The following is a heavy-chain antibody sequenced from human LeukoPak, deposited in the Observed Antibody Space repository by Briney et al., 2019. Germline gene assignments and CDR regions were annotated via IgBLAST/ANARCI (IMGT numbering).Heavy chain of an antibody. D-gene: IGHD2-2*01. CDR2: IKSKTNGGTT. CDR1: GFTFSNAW. CDR3: TTDVLVPAARDY. V-gene: IGHV3-15*07. Sequence: PGGSLRLSCAASGFTFSNAWMNWVRQAPGKGLEWVGRIKSKTNGGTTDYAAPVKGRFTTSRDDSKNTLYLQMNSLKTEDTAVYYCTTDVLVPAARDYWGQGTLVTVSS. J-gene: IGHJ4*02.